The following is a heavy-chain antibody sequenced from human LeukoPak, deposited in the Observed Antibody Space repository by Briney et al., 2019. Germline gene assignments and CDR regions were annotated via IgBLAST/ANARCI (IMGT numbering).Heavy chain of an antibody. V-gene: IGHV1-69-2*01. D-gene: IGHD2/OR15-2a*01. Sequence: ATVKISCKASEDTFSDYYIHWVQQAPGKGLEWMGRVDPENGETKYAEKFQGRVTITADTSTDTAYMELSSLRSDDTAVYYCARGSPSYAQWHFDLWGRGTLVTVSS. J-gene: IGHJ2*01. CDR2: VDPENGET. CDR3: ARGSPSYAQWHFDL. CDR1: EDTFSDYY.